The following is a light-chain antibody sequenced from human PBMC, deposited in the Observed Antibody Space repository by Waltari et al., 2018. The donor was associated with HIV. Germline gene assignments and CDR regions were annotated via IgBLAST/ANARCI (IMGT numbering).Light chain of an antibody. J-gene: IGLJ3*02. CDR2: EVS. V-gene: IGLV2-14*01. CDR1: SSDVGVYDY. CDR3: SSYTTSSTLVV. Sequence: QSALTQPASVSGSPGQSITISCTGTSSDVGVYDYVSWYQQHPGKAPKLMIFEVSYRPSGVSSRFSGSKSGNTASLTISGLRAEDEADYYCSSYTTSSTLVVFGGGT.